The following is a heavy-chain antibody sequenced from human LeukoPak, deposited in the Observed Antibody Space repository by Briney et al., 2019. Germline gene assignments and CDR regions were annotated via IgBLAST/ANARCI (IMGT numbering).Heavy chain of an antibody. Sequence: ASVKVSCKASGGTFSSYAISWVRQAPGQGLEWMGWMNPNSGNTGYAQKFQGRVTMTRNTSISTAYMELSSLRSEDTAVYYCARERKGTAMASYFDYWGQGTLVTVSS. CDR2: MNPNSGNT. CDR3: ARERKGTAMASYFDY. J-gene: IGHJ4*02. D-gene: IGHD5-18*01. CDR1: GGTFSSYA. V-gene: IGHV1-8*02.